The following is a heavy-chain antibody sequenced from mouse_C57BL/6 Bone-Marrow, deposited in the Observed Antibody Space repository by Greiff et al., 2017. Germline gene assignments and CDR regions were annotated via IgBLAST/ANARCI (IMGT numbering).Heavy chain of an antibody. CDR2: IDPSDSYT. V-gene: IGHV1-59*01. J-gene: IGHJ2*01. Sequence: VQLQQPGAELVRPGTSVKLSCKASGYTFTSYWMHWVKQRPGQGLEWIGVIDPSDSYTNYNQKFKGKATLTVDTSSSTAYMQLSSLTSEDSAVYYCAALPYYLDYWGQGTTLAVAS. CDR1: GYTFTSYW. CDR3: AALPYYLDY.